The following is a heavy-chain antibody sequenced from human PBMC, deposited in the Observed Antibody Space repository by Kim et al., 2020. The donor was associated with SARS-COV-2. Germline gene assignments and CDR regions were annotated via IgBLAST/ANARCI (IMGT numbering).Heavy chain of an antibody. V-gene: IGHV3-11*06. CDR3: ARAVGSYAHIPYYYYGMDV. J-gene: IGHJ6*02. D-gene: IGHD3-16*01. Sequence: GRLTISRDNAKNSLYLQMNSLRAEDTAVYYCARAVGSYAHIPYYYYGMDVWGQGTTVTVSS.